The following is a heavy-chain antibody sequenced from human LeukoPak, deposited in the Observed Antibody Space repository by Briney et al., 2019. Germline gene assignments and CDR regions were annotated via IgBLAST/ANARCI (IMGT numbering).Heavy chain of an antibody. Sequence: GGSLRLSCEASGFTFSTYAMSWVRQAPGKGLEWVSSVSGSGGSTYYADSVRGRFTISRDNSKNTLYLQMNSLRAEDTAMYYCARGLGYCTSTTCLLPFDYWGQGTLVTVSS. V-gene: IGHV3-23*01. CDR3: ARGLGYCTSTTCLLPFDY. CDR2: VSGSGGST. J-gene: IGHJ4*02. CDR1: GFTFSTYA. D-gene: IGHD2-2*01.